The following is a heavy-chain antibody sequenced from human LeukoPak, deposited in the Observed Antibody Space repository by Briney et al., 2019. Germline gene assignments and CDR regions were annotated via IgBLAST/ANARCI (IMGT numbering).Heavy chain of an antibody. CDR3: ARDEGADGFDY. D-gene: IGHD3-16*01. CDR1: GFTVSSNY. Sequence: GGSLRLSCAASGFTVSSNYMNWVRQAPGKGLEWVSYISSSSSTIYYADSVKGRFTISRDNAKNSLYLQMNSLRAEDTAVYYCARDEGADGFDYWGQGTLVTVSS. V-gene: IGHV3-48*01. J-gene: IGHJ4*02. CDR2: ISSSSSTI.